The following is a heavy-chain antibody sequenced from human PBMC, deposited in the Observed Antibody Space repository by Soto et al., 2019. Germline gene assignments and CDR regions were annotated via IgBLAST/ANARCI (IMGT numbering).Heavy chain of an antibody. D-gene: IGHD6-13*01. V-gene: IGHV3-21*01. Sequence: RGSLRLSCAASGFTFSSYSMNWVRQAPGKGLEWVSSISSSSYIYYADSVKGRFTISRDNAKNSLYLQMNSLRAEDTAVYYCAREITAAAGSFDYWGQGTLVTVSS. J-gene: IGHJ4*02. CDR2: ISSSSYI. CDR3: AREITAAAGSFDY. CDR1: GFTFSSYS.